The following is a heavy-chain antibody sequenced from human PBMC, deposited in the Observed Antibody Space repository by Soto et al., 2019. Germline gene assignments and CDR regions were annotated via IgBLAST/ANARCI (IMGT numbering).Heavy chain of an antibody. J-gene: IGHJ6*02. V-gene: IGHV3-9*01. CDR2: ISWNSGSI. D-gene: IGHD4-17*01. Sequence: EVQLVESGGGLVQPGRSLRLSCAASGFTFDDYAMHWVRQAPGKGLEWVSGISWNSGSIGYADSVKGRFTISRDNAKNSLYLQMNSLRAEDTALYYCAKDNGGDYYYYGMDVWGQGTTVTFSS. CDR1: GFTFDDYA. CDR3: AKDNGGDYYYYGMDV.